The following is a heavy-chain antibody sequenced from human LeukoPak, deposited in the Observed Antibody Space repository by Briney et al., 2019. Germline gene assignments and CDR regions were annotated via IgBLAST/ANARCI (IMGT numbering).Heavy chain of an antibody. CDR2: IRSKANSYAT. CDR1: GFTFSGSA. V-gene: IGHV3-73*01. CDR3: TTGYYDSSGYYFFDY. J-gene: IGHJ4*02. Sequence: PGGSLKLSCAASGFTFSGSAMHWVRQASGKGLEWVGRIRSKANSYATAYAASVKGRFTISRDDSKNTAYLQMNSLKTKDTAVYYCTTGYYDSSGYYFFDYWGQGTLVTVSS. D-gene: IGHD3-22*01.